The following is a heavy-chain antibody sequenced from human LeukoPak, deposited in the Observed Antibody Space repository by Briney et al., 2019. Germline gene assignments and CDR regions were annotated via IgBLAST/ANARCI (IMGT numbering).Heavy chain of an antibody. CDR2: ISSSSSYI. CDR1: GFTFSSYS. D-gene: IGHD3-3*01. CDR3: ASQQEWLSAY. J-gene: IGHJ4*02. Sequence: GGSLRLSCAASGFTFSSYSMNWVRQAPGKGLEWVTSISSSSSYIYYADSVKGRFTISRDNAKNSLYLQMNSLRAEDTAVYYCASQQEWLSAYWGQGTLVTVSS. V-gene: IGHV3-21*01.